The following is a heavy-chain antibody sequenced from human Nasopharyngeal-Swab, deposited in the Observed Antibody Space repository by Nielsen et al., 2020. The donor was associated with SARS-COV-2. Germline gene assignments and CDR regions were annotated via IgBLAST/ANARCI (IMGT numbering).Heavy chain of an antibody. Sequence: SCAASGFTFSSYSMNWVRQAPGKGLEWVSYISSSSSTIYYADSVKGRFTISRDNAKNSLYLQMNSLRAEDTAVYYCARDPKYYYYGMDVWGQGTTVTVSS. J-gene: IGHJ6*02. CDR2: ISSSSSTI. CDR1: GFTFSSYS. CDR3: ARDPKYYYYGMDV. V-gene: IGHV3-48*04.